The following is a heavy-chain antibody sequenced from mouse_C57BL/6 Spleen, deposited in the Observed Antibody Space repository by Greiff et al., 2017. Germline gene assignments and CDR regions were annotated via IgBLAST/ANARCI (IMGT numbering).Heavy chain of an antibody. CDR2: IDPETGGT. CDR1: GYTFTDYE. D-gene: IGHD1-1*01. J-gene: IGHJ1*03. Sequence: VQLQQSGAELVRPGASVTLSCKASGYTFTDYEMHWVKQTPVHGLEWIGAIDPETGGTAYNQKFKGKAILTADKSSSTAYMEHRSLTSEDSAVYYCTRSSTTVVVPNWYFDVWGTGTTVTVSS. V-gene: IGHV1-15*01. CDR3: TRSSTTVVVPNWYFDV.